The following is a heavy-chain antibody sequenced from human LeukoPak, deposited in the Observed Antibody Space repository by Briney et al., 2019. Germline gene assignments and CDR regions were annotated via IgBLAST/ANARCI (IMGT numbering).Heavy chain of an antibody. D-gene: IGHD4-23*01. Sequence: GESLKISCKGSGYSFTSYWIGWVRQMPGKGLEWMGIIYPGDSDTRCSPSFQGQVTISADRSINTAYLQWSSLKASDTAMYYCARLVYGGNSGGDSWGQGTLVTVSS. CDR3: ARLVYGGNSGGDS. V-gene: IGHV5-51*01. J-gene: IGHJ4*02. CDR2: IYPGDSDT. CDR1: GYSFTSYW.